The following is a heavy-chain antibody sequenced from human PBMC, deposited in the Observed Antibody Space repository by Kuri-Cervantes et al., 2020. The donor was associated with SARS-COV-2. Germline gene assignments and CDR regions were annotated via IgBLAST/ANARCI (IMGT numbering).Heavy chain of an antibody. D-gene: IGHD2-15*01. V-gene: IGHV3-21*04. CDR2: ISSSSSYI. CDR3: ARGVVAATPGFFQH. CDR1: GFTFSSYS. J-gene: IGHJ1*01. Sequence: GGSLRLSCAASGFTFSSYSMNWVRQAPGKELEWVSSISSSSSYIYYADSVKGRFTISRDNAKNSLYLQMNSLRAEDTALYYCARGVVAATPGFFQHWGQGTLVTVSS.